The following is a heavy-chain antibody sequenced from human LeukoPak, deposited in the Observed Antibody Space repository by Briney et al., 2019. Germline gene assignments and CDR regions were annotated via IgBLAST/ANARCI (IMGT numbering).Heavy chain of an antibody. CDR3: ARVGRGCSSIRCYWEDWFDP. Sequence: ASVKVSCKASGYSFTNYGITWIREAPGQGPEWLGWISGYNANAHYAQSVQGRVTLTTDTSTNTAYMELRSLTSDDTAMYYCARVGRGCSSIRCYWEDWFDPWGQGTLVIVSS. D-gene: IGHD2-2*01. J-gene: IGHJ5*02. V-gene: IGHV1-18*01. CDR1: GYSFTNYG. CDR2: ISGYNANA.